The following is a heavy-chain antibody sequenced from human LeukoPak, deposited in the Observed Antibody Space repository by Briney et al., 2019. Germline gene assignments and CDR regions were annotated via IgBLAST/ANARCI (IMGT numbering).Heavy chain of an antibody. J-gene: IGHJ6*03. CDR3: ARADYSSSYYYYYYMDV. CDR1: GGSISSGDYY. D-gene: IGHD6-13*01. V-gene: IGHV4-61*08. Sequence: SETLSLTCTVSGGSISSGDYYWSWIRQPPGKGLEWIGYIYYSGSTNYNPSLKSRVTISVDTSKNQFSLKLSSVTAADTAVYYCARADYSSSYYYYYYMDVWGKGTTVTVSS. CDR2: IYYSGST.